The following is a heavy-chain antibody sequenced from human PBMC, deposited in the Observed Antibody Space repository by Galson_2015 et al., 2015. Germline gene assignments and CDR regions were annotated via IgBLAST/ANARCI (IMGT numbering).Heavy chain of an antibody. CDR1: GFTFSSYA. Sequence: SLRLSCAASGFTFSSYAMSWVRQAPGKRLEWVAVIWYDGSNKYYADSVKGRFTISRDNSKNTLYLQMNSLRAEDTAVYYCARDLAGTVTTHGMDVWGQGTTVTVSS. CDR3: ARDLAGTVTTHGMDV. J-gene: IGHJ6*02. V-gene: IGHV3-33*08. CDR2: IWYDGSNK. D-gene: IGHD4-17*01.